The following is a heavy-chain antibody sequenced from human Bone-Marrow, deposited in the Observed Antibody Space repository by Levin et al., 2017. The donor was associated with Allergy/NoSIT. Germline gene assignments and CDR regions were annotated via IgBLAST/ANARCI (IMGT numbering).Heavy chain of an antibody. CDR2: INHSGST. CDR1: GGSFSGYY. Sequence: SSETLSLTCAVYGGSFSGYYWSWIRQPPGKGLEWIGEINHSGSTNYNPSLKSRVTISVDTSKNQFSLKLSSVTAADTAVYYCARGRGYSYGSGVSWFDPWGQGTLVTVSS. D-gene: IGHD5-18*01. CDR3: ARGRGYSYGSGVSWFDP. J-gene: IGHJ5*02. V-gene: IGHV4-34*01.